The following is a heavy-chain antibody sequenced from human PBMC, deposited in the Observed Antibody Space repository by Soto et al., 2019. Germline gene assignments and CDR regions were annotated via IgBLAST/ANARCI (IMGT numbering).Heavy chain of an antibody. CDR1: GFSLSTSGVG. J-gene: IGHJ4*02. Sequence: QITLKESGPTLVKPTQTLTLTCTFSGFSLSTSGVGVGWIRQPPGKALEWLAVIYWDDDKRSSSSPKSRLTITKDTSKNQVVLTMTNMDPVDTATYYCAHHPYYGLAPYSFDYWGQGILVTVSS. D-gene: IGHD3-10*01. CDR2: IYWDDDK. V-gene: IGHV2-5*02. CDR3: AHHPYYGLAPYSFDY.